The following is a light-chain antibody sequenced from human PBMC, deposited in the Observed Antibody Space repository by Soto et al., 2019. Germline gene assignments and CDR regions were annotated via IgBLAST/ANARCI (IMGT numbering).Light chain of an antibody. Sequence: EIVLTQSPGTLSLSPGERATLSCRARQSVSSSYLAWYQQKPGQAPRLLIYGASSRATGIPDRFNGSGSGRDFTLTISRLEPEDFAVYYCQQYGSSPRFTFGPGTKVDIK. J-gene: IGKJ3*01. CDR1: QSVSSSY. CDR2: GAS. V-gene: IGKV3-20*01. CDR3: QQYGSSPRFT.